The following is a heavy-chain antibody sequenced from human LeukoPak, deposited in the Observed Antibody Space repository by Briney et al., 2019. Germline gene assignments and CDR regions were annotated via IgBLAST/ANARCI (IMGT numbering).Heavy chain of an antibody. D-gene: IGHD3-10*01. CDR3: ARDRVEYFDY. Sequence: GGSLRLSCAASGFTFSSYTMNWVRQAPGKGLEWVSSISSSSSYIYYVDSVKGRFTISRDNAKNSLYLQMNSLRAEDTAVYYCARDRVEYFDYWGQGTLVTVSS. J-gene: IGHJ4*02. V-gene: IGHV3-21*01. CDR1: GFTFSSYT. CDR2: ISSSSSYI.